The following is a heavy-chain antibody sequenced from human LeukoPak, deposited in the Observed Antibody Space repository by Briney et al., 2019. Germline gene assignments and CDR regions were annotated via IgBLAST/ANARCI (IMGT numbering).Heavy chain of an antibody. J-gene: IGHJ6*02. D-gene: IGHD3/OR15-3a*01. V-gene: IGHV3-7*04. CDR2: IKQDGSEK. Sequence: PGGSLRLSCAASGFTFSSYWMSWVRQAPGKGLEWVANIKQDGSEKYYVDSVKGRSTISRDNAKNSLYLQMNSLRAEDTAVYYCARVWTDYYYYYGMDVWGQGTTVTVSS. CDR1: GFTFSSYW. CDR3: ARVWTDYYYYYGMDV.